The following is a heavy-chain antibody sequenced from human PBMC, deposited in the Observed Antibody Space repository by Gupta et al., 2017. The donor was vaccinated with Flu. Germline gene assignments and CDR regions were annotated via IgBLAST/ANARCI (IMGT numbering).Heavy chain of an antibody. CDR1: GVTFSDYP. CDR2: VLPVFGPK. CDR3: WGKGGGHCSGDNFYSFGY. V-gene: IGHV1-69*01. J-gene: IGHJ4*02. Sequence: QVHLVQSGAEVKKPGSSVKVSCKTSGVTFSDYPINWVRQAPGQGLEWNGAVLPVFGPKNYAKEFQGGININGEETTNNIFKGLRIPRTEDKAGFYWWGKGGGHCSGDNFYSFGYWGQGTLGTLSS. D-gene: IGHD2-15*01.